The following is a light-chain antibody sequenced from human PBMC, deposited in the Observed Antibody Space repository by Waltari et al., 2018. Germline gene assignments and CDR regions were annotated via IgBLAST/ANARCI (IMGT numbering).Light chain of an antibody. J-gene: IGKJ3*01. CDR3: QEYNNWPLFT. Sequence: DIVLAQSPATLSVSPGERATVSCRASQSVGDNLAWYQQKPGQAPSLLIYGAATRATGIPPRFRGSGSGTEFTLTISSLQSEDFAVYYCQEYNNWPLFTFGPGTKVDIK. CDR1: QSVGDN. CDR2: GAA. V-gene: IGKV3-15*01.